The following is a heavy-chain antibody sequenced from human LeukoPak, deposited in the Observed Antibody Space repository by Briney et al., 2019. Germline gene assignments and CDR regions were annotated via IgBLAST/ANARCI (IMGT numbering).Heavy chain of an antibody. CDR2: ISSSSSYI. CDR1: GFNFSSYT. V-gene: IGHV3-21*01. D-gene: IGHD6-13*01. Sequence: GGSLRLSCAASGFNFSSYTMNWVRQAPGKGLEWVSSISSSSSYIYYADSVKGRFTISRDNAKNSLYLQMNSLRAEDTAVYYCARSDIAAREYDFWGQGTLVTVSS. J-gene: IGHJ4*02. CDR3: ARSDIAAREYDF.